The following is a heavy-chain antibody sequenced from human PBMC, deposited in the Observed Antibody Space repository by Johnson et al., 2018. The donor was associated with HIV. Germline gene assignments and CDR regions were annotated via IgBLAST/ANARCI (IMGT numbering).Heavy chain of an antibody. CDR2: ISWNSGSI. V-gene: IGHV3-9*01. CDR3: AKDTVTTLVREAAFDI. Sequence: VQLVESGGGLVQPGRSLRLSCTASGFTFDDYAMHWVRQAPGKGLEWVSGISWNSGSIGYADSVKGRFTISRDNAKNSLYLQMNSLRAEDTALYYCAKDTVTTLVREAAFDIWGQGTM. J-gene: IGHJ3*02. D-gene: IGHD4-23*01. CDR1: GFTFDDYA.